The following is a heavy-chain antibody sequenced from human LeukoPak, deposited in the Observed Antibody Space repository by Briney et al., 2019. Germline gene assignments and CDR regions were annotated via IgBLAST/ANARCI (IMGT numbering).Heavy chain of an antibody. Sequence: PSETLSLTCAVYGGSFSGYYWSWIRQPPGKGLEWIGEINHSGSTNYNPSLKSRVTISVDTSKNQFSLKLSSVTAADTAVYYCARHPGGATSHFDYWGQGTLVTVSS. V-gene: IGHV4-34*01. CDR2: INHSGST. D-gene: IGHD1-26*01. CDR3: ARHPGGATSHFDY. J-gene: IGHJ4*02. CDR1: GGSFSGYY.